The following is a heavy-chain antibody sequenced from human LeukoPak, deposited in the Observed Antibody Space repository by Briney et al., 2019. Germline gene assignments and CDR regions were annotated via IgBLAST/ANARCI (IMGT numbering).Heavy chain of an antibody. CDR3: ARSGYSSGWYGDYYYYMDV. Sequence: SETLSLTCAVSGGSISDYYWSWIRQSPGKGLDYIGYIYYSGSTNYNPSLKSRVTISVDTSKNQFSLKLSSVTAADTAVYYCARSGYSSGWYGDYYYYMDVWGRGTTVTVSS. V-gene: IGHV4-59*01. J-gene: IGHJ6*03. CDR1: GGSISDYY. D-gene: IGHD6-19*01. CDR2: IYYSGST.